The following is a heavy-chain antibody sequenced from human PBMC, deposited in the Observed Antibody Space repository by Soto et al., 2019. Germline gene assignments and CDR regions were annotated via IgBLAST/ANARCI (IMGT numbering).Heavy chain of an antibody. D-gene: IGHD6-6*01. Sequence: QVQLVQSGAEVKKPGSSVKVSCTASGGTFSSYAISWVRQAPGQGLEWMGGIIPIFGTANYAQKFQGRVTITADESTSTAYMELSSLRSEDTAVYYCASSGGGGQLARIYYYYGMDVWGQGTTVTVSS. CDR3: ASSGGGGQLARIYYYYGMDV. J-gene: IGHJ6*02. CDR1: GGTFSSYA. CDR2: IIPIFGTA. V-gene: IGHV1-69*01.